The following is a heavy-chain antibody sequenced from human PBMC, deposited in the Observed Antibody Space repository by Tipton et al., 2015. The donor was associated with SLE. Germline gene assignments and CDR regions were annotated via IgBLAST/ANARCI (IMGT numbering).Heavy chain of an antibody. CDR3: ARECIAAAGRDYYYYYMDV. V-gene: IGHV4-34*09. CDR2: INHSGST. Sequence: TLSLTCAVYGGSFSGYYWSWIRQPPGKGLEWIGEINHSGSTNYNPSLKSRVTISVDTSKNQFSLKLSSVTAADTAVYYCARECIAAAGRDYYYYYMDVWGKGTTVTVSS. CDR1: GGSFSGYY. D-gene: IGHD6-13*01. J-gene: IGHJ6*03.